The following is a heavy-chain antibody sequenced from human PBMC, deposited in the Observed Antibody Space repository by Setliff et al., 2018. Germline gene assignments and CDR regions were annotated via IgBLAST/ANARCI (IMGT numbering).Heavy chain of an antibody. V-gene: IGHV1-46*01. CDR3: VRAPPTVVIPPGRAFFDP. CDR1: GYTLTNYY. D-gene: IGHD2-2*01. CDR2: INPSGGLT. J-gene: IGHJ5*02. Sequence: GASVKVSCKASGYTLTNYYMHWVRQAPGQGLEWMGIINPSGGLTRYAQKFQGKVTMTRDTSTSTVYMEVSSLRSEDTAVYYCVRAPPTVVIPPGRAFFDPWGQGTLVTVSS.